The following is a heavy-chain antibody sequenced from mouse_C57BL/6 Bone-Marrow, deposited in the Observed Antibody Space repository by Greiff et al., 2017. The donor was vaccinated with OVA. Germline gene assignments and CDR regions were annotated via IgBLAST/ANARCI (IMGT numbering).Heavy chain of an antibody. Sequence: EVKLVESGGDLVKPGGSLKLSCAASGFTFSSYGMSWVRQTPDKRLEWVATISSGGSYTSYPDSVKGRFTISRDNAKNTLYLQMSSLRSEDTAMYYSARHTYYDYDRLAYWGQGTLVTAAA. CDR1: GFTFSSYG. V-gene: IGHV5-6*01. CDR3: ARHTYYDYDRLAY. J-gene: IGHJ3*01. CDR2: ISSGGSYT. D-gene: IGHD2-4*01.